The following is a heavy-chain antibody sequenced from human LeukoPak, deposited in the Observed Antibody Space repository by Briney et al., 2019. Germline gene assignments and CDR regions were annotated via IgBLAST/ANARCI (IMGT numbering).Heavy chain of an antibody. Sequence: VASVKVSCKASGYTFTGYYMHWVRQAPGQGLEWMGWINPNSGGTNYAQKFQGRVTMTRDTSISTAYMELSRLRSGDTAVYYCARVNQAAAAGTVWAHWFDPRGQGTLVNVCS. CDR1: GYTFTGYY. CDR2: INPNSGGT. CDR3: ARVNQAAAAGTVWAHWFDP. J-gene: IGHJ5*02. V-gene: IGHV1-2*02. D-gene: IGHD6-13*01.